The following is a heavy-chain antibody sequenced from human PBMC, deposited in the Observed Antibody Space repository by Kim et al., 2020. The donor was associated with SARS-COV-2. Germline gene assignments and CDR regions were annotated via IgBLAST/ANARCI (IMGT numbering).Heavy chain of an antibody. CDR2: ISGSGGIT. D-gene: IGHD2-21*02. V-gene: IGHV3-23*01. Sequence: GGSLRLSCAASRFTFSSYAMSWVRQAPGKGLEWVSAISGSGGITYYADSVKGRFTISRDNSKNTLYLQMNSLRAEDTAVCYCAKDLRSARNIVVVTADWYFDLWGRGTLVTVSS. J-gene: IGHJ2*01. CDR3: AKDLRSARNIVVVTADWYFDL. CDR1: RFTFSSYA.